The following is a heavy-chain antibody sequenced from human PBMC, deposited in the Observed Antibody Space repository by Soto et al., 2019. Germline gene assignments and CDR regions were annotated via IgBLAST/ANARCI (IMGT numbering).Heavy chain of an antibody. D-gene: IGHD3-10*01. J-gene: IGHJ3*02. V-gene: IGHV3-11*01. CDR2: IRDSSSYV. CDR3: ARDGGVGGAFDI. CDR1: GFRFSDFH. Sequence: QVQLVESGGGLVKPGGSLRLSCAASGFRFSDFHMSWIRQAPGKGLEWISYIRDSSSYVYYADSVKGRLTVSRDNAKNSLYLQMSSLSAEDPAVYYCARDGGVGGAFDIWGQGTMVTVSS.